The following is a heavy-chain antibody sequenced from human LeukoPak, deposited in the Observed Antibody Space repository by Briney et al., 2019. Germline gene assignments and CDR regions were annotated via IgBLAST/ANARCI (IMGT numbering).Heavy chain of an antibody. CDR1: GYTFTSYG. CDR3: ARGFKDKLMATIGSDFDY. V-gene: IGHV1-8*01. D-gene: IGHD5-24*01. J-gene: IGHJ4*02. Sequence: GASVKVSCKASGYTFTSYGINWVRQATGQGLEWMGWMNPNSGNTGYAQKFQGRVTMTRNTSISTAYMELSSLRSEDTAVYYCARGFKDKLMATIGSDFDYWGQGTLVTVSS. CDR2: MNPNSGNT.